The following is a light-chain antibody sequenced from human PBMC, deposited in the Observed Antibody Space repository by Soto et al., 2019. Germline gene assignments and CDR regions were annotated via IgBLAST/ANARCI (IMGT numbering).Light chain of an antibody. Sequence: AIQVTQSPSSLSASVGDRVTITCRTSQGIRSALGWYQQKPGKDPKLLIYAASTLQSGVPSRFSGSGSGRDFTLTISSLQPEDFATYYCLLDYAYFWAFGQGTKVEIK. CDR2: AAS. V-gene: IGKV1-6*01. J-gene: IGKJ1*01. CDR3: LLDYAYFWA. CDR1: QGIRSA.